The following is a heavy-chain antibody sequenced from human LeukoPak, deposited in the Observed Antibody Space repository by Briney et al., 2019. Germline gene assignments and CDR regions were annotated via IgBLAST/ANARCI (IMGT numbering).Heavy chain of an antibody. Sequence: GASVTVSCKASGYTFTSYDINWVRQATGQGLEWMGWMNPNSGNTGYAQKFQGRVTMTRNTSISTAYMELSSLRSEDTAVYYCARTAAINYYYYGMDVWGQGTTVTVSS. CDR3: ARTAAINYYYYGMDV. V-gene: IGHV1-8*01. D-gene: IGHD2-2*01. CDR2: MNPNSGNT. J-gene: IGHJ6*02. CDR1: GYTFTSYD.